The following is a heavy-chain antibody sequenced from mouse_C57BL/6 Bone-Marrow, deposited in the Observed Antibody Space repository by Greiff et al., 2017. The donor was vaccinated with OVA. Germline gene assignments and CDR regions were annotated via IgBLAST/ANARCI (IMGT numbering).Heavy chain of an antibody. V-gene: IGHV5-6*01. J-gene: IGHJ3*01. CDR1: GFTFSSYG. Sequence: EVQVVESGGDLVKPGGSLKLSCAASGFTFSSYGMSWVRQTPDKRLEWVATISSGGSYTYYPDSVKGRFTISRDNAKNTLYLQMSSLKSEDTAMYYCERQEASFAYWGQGTLVTVSA. CDR2: ISSGGSYT. CDR3: ERQEASFAY.